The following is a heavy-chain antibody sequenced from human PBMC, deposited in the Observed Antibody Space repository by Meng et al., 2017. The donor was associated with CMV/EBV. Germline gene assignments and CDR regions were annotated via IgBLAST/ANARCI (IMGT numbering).Heavy chain of an antibody. J-gene: IGHJ4*02. CDR3: AKKSSSSSPRQYYFDY. CDR1: GFTFSNYA. V-gene: IGHV3-23*01. D-gene: IGHD6-6*01. Sequence: GGSLRLSCAASGFTFSNYAMHWVRQAPGKGLEWVSAISGSGGSTYYADSVKGRFTISRDNSKNTLYLQMNSLRAEDTAVYYCAKKSSSSSPRQYYFDYWGQGTLVTVSS. CDR2: ISGSGGST.